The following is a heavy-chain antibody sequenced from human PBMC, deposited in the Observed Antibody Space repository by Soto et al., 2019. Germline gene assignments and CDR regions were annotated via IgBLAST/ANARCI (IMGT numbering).Heavy chain of an antibody. CDR2: IIPIFGTA. CDR3: ARGYDSSGYYFL. CDR1: EGTFSSYA. D-gene: IGHD3-22*01. Sequence: QVQLVQSGAEAKKPGSSVKVSCKASEGTFSSYAISWVRQAPGQGLEWMGGIIPIFGTANYAQKFQGRATITADESTSTAYMELSSLRSEDTAVYYCARGYDSSGYYFLWGQGTLVTVSS. V-gene: IGHV1-69*01. J-gene: IGHJ4*02.